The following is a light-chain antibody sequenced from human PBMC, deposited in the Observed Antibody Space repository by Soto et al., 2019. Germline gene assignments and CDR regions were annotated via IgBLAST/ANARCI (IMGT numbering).Light chain of an antibody. J-gene: IGKJ2*01. CDR2: GAS. CDR1: QTFSNTY. Sequence: EIVLTQSPGTLSLSPGESATLSCRASQTFSNTYLAWYQQKPGQAPRLLIYGASSRAPGIPDRVSGSGSGTDFTLTISRVEPEDFAVYYCQQYVSSPPFTFGQGTKLEIK. CDR3: QQYVSSPPFT. V-gene: IGKV3-20*01.